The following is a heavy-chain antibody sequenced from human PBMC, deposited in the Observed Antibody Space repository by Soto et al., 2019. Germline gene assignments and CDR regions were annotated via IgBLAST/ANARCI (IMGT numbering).Heavy chain of an antibody. V-gene: IGHV4-38-2*01. J-gene: IGHJ4*02. CDR2: IYHSGST. CDR3: ARVSGSYYDY. Sequence: LSLTCAVSGYSISSGYYWGWIRQPPGKGLEWIGSIYHSGSTYYNPSLKSRVTISVDTSKNQFSLKLSSVTAADTAVYYCARVSGSYYDYWGQGTLVTVSS. D-gene: IGHD1-26*01. CDR1: GYSISSGYY.